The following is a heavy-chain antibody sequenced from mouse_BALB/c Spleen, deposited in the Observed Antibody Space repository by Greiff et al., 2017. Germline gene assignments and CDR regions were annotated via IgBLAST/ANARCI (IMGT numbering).Heavy chain of an antibody. CDR2: ISSGGSYT. V-gene: IGHV5-9-4*01. J-gene: IGHJ2*01. CDR1: GFTFSSYA. Sequence: EVKLVESGGGLVKPGGSLKLSCAASGFTFSSYAMSWVRQSPEKRLEWVAEISSGGSYTYYPDTVTGRFTISRDNAKNTLYLEMSSLRSEDTAMYYCATGLYYFDYWGQGTTLTVSS. CDR3: ATGLYYFDY.